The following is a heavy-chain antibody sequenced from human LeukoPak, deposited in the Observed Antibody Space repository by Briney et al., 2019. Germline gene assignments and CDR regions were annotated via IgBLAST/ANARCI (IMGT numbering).Heavy chain of an antibody. CDR3: ARVEDYGGNYYFFDY. D-gene: IGHD4-23*01. CDR1: GYAFTDYY. CDR2: INPNTGVT. V-gene: IGHV1-2*06. J-gene: IGHJ4*02. Sequence: GASVKVSCKASGYAFTDYYLHWVRQAPGQGLEWMGQINPNTGVTDYAQKFQGRVSMTRDTSINTAYIEVSRLTSGDTAVYYCARVEDYGGNYYFFDYWGQGTLVTVSS.